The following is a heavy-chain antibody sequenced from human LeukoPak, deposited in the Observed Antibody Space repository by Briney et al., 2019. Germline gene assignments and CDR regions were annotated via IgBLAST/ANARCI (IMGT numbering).Heavy chain of an antibody. CDR2: ISSVSSSI. CDR3: ARARGSYNVGYDY. CDR1: GFTFSNYR. V-gene: IGHV3-48*01. D-gene: IGHD1-26*01. Sequence: GGSLRLSCAASGFTFSNYRMNWVRQAPGKGLELVSHISSVSSSIYYADSVKGRFTMSRDNAKNSLYLQMNSLRAEDTAVYYCARARGSYNVGYDYWGQGALVTVSS. J-gene: IGHJ4*02.